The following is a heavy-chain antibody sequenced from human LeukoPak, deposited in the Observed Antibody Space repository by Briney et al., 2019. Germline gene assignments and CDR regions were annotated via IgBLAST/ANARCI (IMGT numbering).Heavy chain of an antibody. Sequence: EASVKVSCKVSGYTFTSHFIHWGRQAPGQGLEWMGIINPSGGGPTYVQKFQGRVTMTSDTSTSTIYMELRSLRSEDTAVYYCARDKLLSGSGFDYWGQGTPVTVSS. D-gene: IGHD2/OR15-2a*01. CDR1: GYTFTSHF. CDR3: ARDKLLSGSGFDY. J-gene: IGHJ4*02. CDR2: INPSGGGP. V-gene: IGHV1-46*01.